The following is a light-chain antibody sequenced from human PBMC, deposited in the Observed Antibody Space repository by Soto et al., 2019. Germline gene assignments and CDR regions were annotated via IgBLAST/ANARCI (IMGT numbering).Light chain of an antibody. CDR2: GAS. V-gene: IGKV3-20*01. Sequence: ESVFMQSPGTVSLSLGQRETLSFTAIQSISSSYLAWYQQKPGQAPRLLIYGASSRATGVPDRSSGGGSGTDFTLTISRLEPEDFAVYYCQHFVNSLTWTFGQGTKVDIK. J-gene: IGKJ1*01. CDR1: QSISSSY. CDR3: QHFVNSLTWT.